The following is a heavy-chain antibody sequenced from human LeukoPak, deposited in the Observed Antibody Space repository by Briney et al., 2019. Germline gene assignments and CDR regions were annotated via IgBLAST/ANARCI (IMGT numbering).Heavy chain of an antibody. CDR2: INAGNGNT. Sequence: GASVKVSCKASGYTFTSYAMHWVRQAPGQRLEWMGWINAGNGNTKYSQKFQGRVTITRDTSASTAYMELSSLRSEDTAVYYCARASTVTRALYYYGMDVWGQGTTVTVSS. CDR1: GYTFTSYA. V-gene: IGHV1-3*01. D-gene: IGHD4-17*01. J-gene: IGHJ6*02. CDR3: ARASTVTRALYYYGMDV.